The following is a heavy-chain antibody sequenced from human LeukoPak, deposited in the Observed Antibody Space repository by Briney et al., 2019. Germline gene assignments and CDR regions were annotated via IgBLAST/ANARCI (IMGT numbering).Heavy chain of an antibody. V-gene: IGHV1-2*02. D-gene: IGHD3-10*01. J-gene: IGHJ5*02. CDR2: INPNSGGT. Sequence: ASVKVSCKASGYAFTGYYMHWVRQGPGQGLGWMGWINPNSGGTNYAQKFQGRVTMTRDTSISTAYMELSRLRSDDTAVYYCATPPRGVRGVITSSWGQGTLVTVSS. CDR1: GYAFTGYY. CDR3: ATPPRGVRGVITSS.